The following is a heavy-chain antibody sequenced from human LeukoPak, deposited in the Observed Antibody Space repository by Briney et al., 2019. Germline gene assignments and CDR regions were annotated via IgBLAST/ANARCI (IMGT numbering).Heavy chain of an antibody. J-gene: IGHJ4*02. Sequence: LGGALRLPCEASGFTVSTCWMKWVRQVPGKGLDWVANINPDGSGKRYVDSVKGRFTIARDNADNSLSLQMNSLRAEDTAVYYCASWGAGGNSWGQGTLVTVSS. V-gene: IGHV3-7*01. CDR3: ASWGAGGNS. D-gene: IGHD3-16*01. CDR2: INPDGSGK. CDR1: GFTVSTCW.